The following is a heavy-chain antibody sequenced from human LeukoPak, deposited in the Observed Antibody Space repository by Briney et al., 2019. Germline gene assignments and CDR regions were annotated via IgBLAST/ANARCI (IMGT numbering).Heavy chain of an antibody. CDR3: ARDRWGPLGYCSGGSCEKSSNGMDV. V-gene: IGHV4-39*07. CDR2: IYHSGST. J-gene: IGHJ6*02. D-gene: IGHD2-15*01. CDR1: GGSISSSTYY. Sequence: PSETLSLTCTVSGGSISSSTYYWAWIRQSPGKGLEWIGEIYHSGSTNYNPSLKSRVTISVDKSKNQFSLKLSSVTAADTAVYYCARDRWGPLGYCSGGSCEKSSNGMDVWGQGTTVTVSS.